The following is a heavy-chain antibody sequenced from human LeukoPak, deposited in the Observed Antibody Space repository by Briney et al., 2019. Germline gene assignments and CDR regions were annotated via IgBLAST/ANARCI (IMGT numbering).Heavy chain of an antibody. CDR3: AGGLLGCRGGSCYPTDY. V-gene: IGHV3-48*02. D-gene: IGHD2-15*01. CDR1: GFTFSSYS. CDR2: ISSRSSTI. J-gene: IGHJ4*02. Sequence: GGSLRLSCAASGFTFSSYSMNWVRQAPGKGLEWVSYISSRSSTIYYIDSVKGRFTISRDNSKNTLYLQMNSLREEDTAVYYCAGGLLGCRGGSCYPTDYWGQGTLVTVSS.